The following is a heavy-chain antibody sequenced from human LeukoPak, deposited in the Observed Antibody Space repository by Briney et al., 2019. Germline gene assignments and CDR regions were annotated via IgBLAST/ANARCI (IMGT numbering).Heavy chain of an antibody. CDR3: ARGGGLDV. V-gene: IGHV3-7*03. CDR2: INHNGNVN. J-gene: IGHJ6*02. D-gene: IGHD3-16*01. Sequence: GGSLRLSCAASRFTFSNYGVNWARQAPGKGLEWVASINHNGNVNYYVDSVKGRFTISRDNAKNSLYLQMSNLRAEDTAVYFCARGGGLDVWGQGATVTVSS. CDR1: RFTFSNYG.